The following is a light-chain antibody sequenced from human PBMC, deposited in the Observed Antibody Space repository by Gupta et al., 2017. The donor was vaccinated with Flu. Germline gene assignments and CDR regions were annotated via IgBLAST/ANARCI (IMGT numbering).Light chain of an antibody. CDR1: SSNIGAGHN. V-gene: IGLV1-40*01. CDR2: ANN. Sequence: VTISCTGSSSNIGAGHNVHWYQHLPGAAPNLLIYANNNRPSGVPDRFSGSKSGTSASRAISGLQPEDEADDYCQSFDNTLDRALCGGRTKLTVL. J-gene: IGLJ3*02. CDR3: QSFDNTLDRAL.